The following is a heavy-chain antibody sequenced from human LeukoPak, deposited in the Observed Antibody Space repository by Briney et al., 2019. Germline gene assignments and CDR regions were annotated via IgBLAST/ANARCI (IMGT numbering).Heavy chain of an antibody. CDR3: ASCVGSGSFHWFDP. Sequence: SETLSLTCAVYGGSFSGYYWSWIRQPPGKGLEWIGEINHSGSTNYNPSLKSRVTISVDTSKNQFSLKLSSVTAADTAVYYCASCVGSGSFHWFDPWGRGTLVTVSS. V-gene: IGHV4-34*01. D-gene: IGHD3-10*01. J-gene: IGHJ5*02. CDR1: GGSFSGYY. CDR2: INHSGST.